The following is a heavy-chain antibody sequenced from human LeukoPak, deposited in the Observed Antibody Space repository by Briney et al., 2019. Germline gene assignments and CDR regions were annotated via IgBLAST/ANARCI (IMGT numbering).Heavy chain of an antibody. V-gene: IGHV3-21*01. CDR3: ARDREGYCSGGSCGGYYFDY. CDR2: ISNIDSYI. CDR1: GFTFSGYI. D-gene: IGHD2-15*01. Sequence: GGSLRLSCVASGFTFSGYIMSWVRQAPGKGLEWVSSISNIDSYIYHADSVKGRFTISRDNAKNSLYLQMNSLRAEDTAVYYCARDREGYCSGGSCGGYYFDYWGQGALVTVSS. J-gene: IGHJ4*02.